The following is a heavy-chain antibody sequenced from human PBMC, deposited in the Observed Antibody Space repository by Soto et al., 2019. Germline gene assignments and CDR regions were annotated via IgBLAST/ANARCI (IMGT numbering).Heavy chain of an antibody. CDR2: INTIGGT. J-gene: IGHJ4*02. CDR3: TRDNWGKFDY. Sequence: VQLVESGGGLVQPGGSLRLSCVASGFSFSRFDMHWVRQASGKSLEWVSSINTIGGTYYAGSVKGRFTVSRENARNSFYLQMDSLRAEDTAMYFCTRDNWGKFDYWGQGTLVTVSS. CDR1: GFSFSRFD. D-gene: IGHD7-27*01. V-gene: IGHV3-13*01.